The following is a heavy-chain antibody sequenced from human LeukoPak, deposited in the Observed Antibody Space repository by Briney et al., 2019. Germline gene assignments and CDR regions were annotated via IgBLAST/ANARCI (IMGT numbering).Heavy chain of an antibody. CDR2: IYYSGST. J-gene: IGHJ4*02. CDR1: GGSISSSSYY. CDR3: ARLGGDIVVVPAAIFFDY. Sequence: SETLSLTCTVSGGSISSSSYYWGWIRQPPGKGLEWIGSIYYSGSTYYNPSLKSRVTKSVDTSKNQFSLKLSSVTAADTAVYYCARLGGDIVVVPAAIFFDYWGQGTLVTVSS. D-gene: IGHD2-2*01. V-gene: IGHV4-39*01.